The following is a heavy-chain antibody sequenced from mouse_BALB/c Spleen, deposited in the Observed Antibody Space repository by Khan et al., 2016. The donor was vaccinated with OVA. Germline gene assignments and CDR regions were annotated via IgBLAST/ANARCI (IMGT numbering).Heavy chain of an antibody. J-gene: IGHJ3*01. V-gene: IGHV1-77*01. CDR1: GYIFIDYV. D-gene: IGHD1-1*01. CDR2: IYPGSGRT. CDR3: ARSYDGAWFAY. Sequence: QVQLQQSGPELMKPGASVKMSCKASGYIFIDYVISWVKQRTGQGLEWIGEIYPGSGRTYYNERFKGKATLTADKSSNTAYMQLSSLTSEDSAVSCCARSYDGAWFAYWGQGTPVTVSA.